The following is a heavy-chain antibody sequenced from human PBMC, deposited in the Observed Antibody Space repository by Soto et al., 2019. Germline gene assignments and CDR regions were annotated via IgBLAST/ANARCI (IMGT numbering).Heavy chain of an antibody. Sequence: GGSLRLSCAASGFTFSSYAMHWVRQAPGKGLEWVAVISYDGSNKYYADSVKGRFTISRDNSKNTLYLQMNSLRAEDTAVYYCARERITMVRGIYYYYYGMDVWGQGTTVTVSS. D-gene: IGHD3-10*01. CDR1: GFTFSSYA. CDR2: ISYDGSNK. J-gene: IGHJ6*02. V-gene: IGHV3-30-3*01. CDR3: ARERITMVRGIYYYYYGMDV.